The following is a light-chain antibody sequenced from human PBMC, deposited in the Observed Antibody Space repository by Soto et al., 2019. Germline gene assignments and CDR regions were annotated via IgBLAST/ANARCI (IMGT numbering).Light chain of an antibody. CDR3: YSYASSSTSWV. V-gene: IGLV2-23*01. CDR2: EGS. J-gene: IGLJ3*02. Sequence: QSALTQPASVSGSPGQSITISCSGTSSDVGSYNLVSWYQQHPGKAPKLMIYEGSKRPSGVSNRFSGSKSGNTASLTISGLQAEDEADYYCYSYASSSTSWVFGGGTKLTVL. CDR1: SSDVGSYNL.